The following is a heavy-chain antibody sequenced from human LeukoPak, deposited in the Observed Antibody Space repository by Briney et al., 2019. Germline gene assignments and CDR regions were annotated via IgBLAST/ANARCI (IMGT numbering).Heavy chain of an antibody. D-gene: IGHD4-23*01. CDR3: AGDTSGGPYFDY. CDR1: GYTFTSYG. CDR2: ISAYNRDT. J-gene: IGHJ4*02. V-gene: IGHV1-18*01. Sequence: GASVKVSCKASGYTFTSYGISWVRQAPGQGLEWVGWISAYNRDTNYAQKVQGRVTMTTDTSTTTAYMELRSLTSDDTAVYYCAGDTSGGPYFDYWGQGTLVTVAS.